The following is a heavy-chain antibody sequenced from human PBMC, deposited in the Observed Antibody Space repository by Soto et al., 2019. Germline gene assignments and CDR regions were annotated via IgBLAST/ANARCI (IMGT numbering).Heavy chain of an antibody. Sequence: EVQLVEAGGGLVEPGGSLGLSCTASGFSFTSAWMNWVRQAPGKGLEWVGRIKSETDGGTTAFTAPVKDRFTISRDDAENTVSPHLNSLMTEDTAVYYCIGQITMYGLVFLYWGQGTPVTVSS. CDR2: IKSETDGGTT. CDR1: GFSFTSAW. V-gene: IGHV3-15*07. D-gene: IGHD3-3*01. J-gene: IGHJ4*02. CDR3: IGQITMYGLVFLY.